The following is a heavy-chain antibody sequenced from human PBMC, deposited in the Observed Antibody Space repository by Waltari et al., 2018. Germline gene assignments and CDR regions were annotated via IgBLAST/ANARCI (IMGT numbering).Heavy chain of an antibody. J-gene: IGHJ3*02. CDR2: VDPEDCET. Sequence: EVQLVQSGAEVKKPGATVKISCKVSGYTFTDYYMHWVQQAPGKGLEWMGLVDPEDCETIYAEKFQRRVTITADTSTDTAYMDLSSLRSEDTAVYYCATASYGSGSYYNVGAFDIWGQGTMVTVSS. V-gene: IGHV1-69-2*01. CDR3: ATASYGSGSYYNVGAFDI. CDR1: GYTFTDYY. D-gene: IGHD3-10*01.